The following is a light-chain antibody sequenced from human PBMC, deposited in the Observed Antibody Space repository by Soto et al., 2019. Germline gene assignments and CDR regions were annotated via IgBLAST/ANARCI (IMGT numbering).Light chain of an antibody. Sequence: EIVLTQSPGTLSLSPGERATLSCRASQSINNNYLAWYQQKRGQAPRLLIYGASSRATGIPDRCSGSGSGTDFSLTISRLEPEDFAVDYWQQYGGSPRTFGQGTKVEIK. CDR3: QQYGGSPRT. J-gene: IGKJ1*01. CDR1: QSINNNY. CDR2: GAS. V-gene: IGKV3-20*01.